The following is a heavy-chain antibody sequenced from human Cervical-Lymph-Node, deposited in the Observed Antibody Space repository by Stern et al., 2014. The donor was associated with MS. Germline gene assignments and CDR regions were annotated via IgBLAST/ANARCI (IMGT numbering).Heavy chain of an antibody. Sequence: QVQLVQSGGALVKPGGSLRLSCSASESSFVDFHINWIRQAPGKGLEWLSYISGGGGTIYYADSVKGRFTITRENAKNSVDLQMSSLKVEDTAIYYCARGAFWSGFHFYGMDVWGQGTTVTVSS. CDR2: ISGGGGTI. CDR3: ARGAFWSGFHFYGMDV. J-gene: IGHJ6*02. V-gene: IGHV3-11*01. D-gene: IGHD3-3*01. CDR1: ESSFVDFH.